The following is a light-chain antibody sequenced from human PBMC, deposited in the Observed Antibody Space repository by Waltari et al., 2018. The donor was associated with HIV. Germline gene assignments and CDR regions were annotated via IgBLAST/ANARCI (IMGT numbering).Light chain of an antibody. CDR2: GNN. V-gene: IGLV1-40*01. CDR3: QSYDSSLNTYV. Sequence: QSVLTQPPSLSGAPGQRVIISCTGSSSHIGAGFDVLWYQQLPGTAPKLLSYGNNNRPSGVPDRFSGSKSGTSASLANTGLQAEDEADYYCQSYDSSLNTYVFGSGTKVTVL. J-gene: IGLJ1*01. CDR1: SSHIGAGFD.